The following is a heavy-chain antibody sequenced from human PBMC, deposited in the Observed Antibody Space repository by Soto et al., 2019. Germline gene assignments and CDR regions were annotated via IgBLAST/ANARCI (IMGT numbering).Heavy chain of an antibody. J-gene: IGHJ6*02. V-gene: IGHV3-23*01. CDR2: ISGSGGST. CDR3: AKDLRVYYDFWRGYSMDV. CDR1: GFTFSSYS. D-gene: IGHD3-3*01. Sequence: PGGSLTLSCPASGFTFSSYSMSWVRQAPGKGLEWVSAISGSGGSTYYADSVKGRFTISRDNSKNTLYLQMNSLRAEDTAVYYCAKDLRVYYDFWRGYSMDVWGQGTTVTVSS.